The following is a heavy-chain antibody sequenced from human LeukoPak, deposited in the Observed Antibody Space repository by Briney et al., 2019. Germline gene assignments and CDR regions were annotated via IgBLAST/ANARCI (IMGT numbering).Heavy chain of an antibody. Sequence: GGSLRLSCAASGLTFSSYAMSWVRQAPGKGLEWVSAISGSGGSTYYADSVKGRYTISRDNSNNTLYLQMNSLRAEDTAVYYCANLVVPAATYDYWGQGTLVTVSS. CDR3: ANLVVPAATYDY. CDR2: ISGSGGST. V-gene: IGHV3-23*01. D-gene: IGHD2-2*01. CDR1: GLTFSSYA. J-gene: IGHJ4*02.